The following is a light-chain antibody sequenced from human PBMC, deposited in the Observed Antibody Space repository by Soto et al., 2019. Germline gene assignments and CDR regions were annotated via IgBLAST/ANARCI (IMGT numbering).Light chain of an antibody. J-gene: IGKJ3*01. V-gene: IGKV3-11*01. CDR3: QQRSSWPPT. Sequence: EIGVTQSPATLSLSPEERATLSCRASQSVSTYLAWYQQNPGQAPRLLIYDASNRATGIPARFSGSGSGTDFTLTISSLEPEDFAVYYCQQRSSWPPTFGPGTKVDIK. CDR1: QSVSTY. CDR2: DAS.